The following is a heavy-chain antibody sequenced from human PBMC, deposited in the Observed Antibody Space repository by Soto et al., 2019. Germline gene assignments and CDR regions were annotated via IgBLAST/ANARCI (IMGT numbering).Heavy chain of an antibody. D-gene: IGHD2-15*01. Sequence: VQLVQSGAEVKKPGASVKVSCKASGYTFTSYDINWVRQATGQGLEWMGWMNPNSGNTGYAQKFQGRVTMTRNISITTAYMELSSLRSEDTAIYYCNRGYCSGGSCHWFDPWGQGTLVTVSS. CDR1: GYTFTSYD. J-gene: IGHJ5*02. CDR2: MNPNSGNT. CDR3: NRGYCSGGSCHWFDP. V-gene: IGHV1-8*01.